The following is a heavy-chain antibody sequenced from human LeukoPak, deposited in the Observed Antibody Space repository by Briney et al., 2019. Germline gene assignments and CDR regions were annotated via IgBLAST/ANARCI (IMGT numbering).Heavy chain of an antibody. V-gene: IGHV4-59*01. CDR2: IYYSGST. J-gene: IGHJ6*02. Sequence: SETLSLTCTVSGGSISSYYWSWIRQPPGKGLEWIGYIYYSGSTNYNPSLKSRVTISVDTSKNQFSLKLSSVTAADTAVYYCARSVPYDILTGYYSGYYYYGMDVWGQGTTVTVSS. CDR1: GGSISSYY. D-gene: IGHD3-9*01. CDR3: ARSVPYDILTGYYSGYYYYGMDV.